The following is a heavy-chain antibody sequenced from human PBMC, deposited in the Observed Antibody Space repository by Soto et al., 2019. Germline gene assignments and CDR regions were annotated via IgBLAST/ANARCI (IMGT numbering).Heavy chain of an antibody. CDR3: ASSRNVVVPAAIDF. CDR1: GYSISSGYY. CDR2: IFHSGDS. D-gene: IGHD2-2*01. J-gene: IGHJ4*02. V-gene: IGHV4-38-2*01. Sequence: PSETLSLTCAVSGYSISSGYYWGFIRQPPGKGLEWIGSIFHSGDSYYNPSLKSRVTISVDTSKTQFSLNLSSVTAADTAVYYCASSRNVVVPAAIDFWGQGTLVTVSS.